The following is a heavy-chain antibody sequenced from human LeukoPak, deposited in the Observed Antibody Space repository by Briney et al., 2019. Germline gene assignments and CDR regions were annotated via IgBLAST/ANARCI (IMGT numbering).Heavy chain of an antibody. CDR1: GDSVSSNSAA. J-gene: IGHJ4*02. Sequence: SQTLSLTCAISGDSVSSNSAAWNWIRQSSSRGLEWLGRTYYKSKWYYDYAVSVKSRITINPDTSKNQFSLQLNSVTPEDTAVYYCARARGDSGYVWGFDYWGQGTLVTVSS. CDR3: ARARGDSGYVWGFDY. V-gene: IGHV6-1*01. CDR2: TYYKSKWYY. D-gene: IGHD3-16*01.